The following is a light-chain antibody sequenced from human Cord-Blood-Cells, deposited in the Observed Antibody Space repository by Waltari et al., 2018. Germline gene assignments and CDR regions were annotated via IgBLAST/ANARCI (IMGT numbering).Light chain of an antibody. CDR3: LLSYSGARV. CDR2: DTS. CDR1: TGAVTSGHY. V-gene: IGLV7-46*01. J-gene: IGLJ3*02. Sequence: QAVVTQEPSLTVSPGGTVTLTCGSSTGAVTSGHYPYWFQQKPGQAPRTLICDTSNKHSWTPARFSGSLLGGKAALTLSGAQPEDGAEYYCLLSYSGARVFGGGTKLTVL.